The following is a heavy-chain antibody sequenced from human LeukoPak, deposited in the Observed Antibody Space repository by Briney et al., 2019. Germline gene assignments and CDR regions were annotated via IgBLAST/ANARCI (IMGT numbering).Heavy chain of an antibody. D-gene: IGHD3-22*01. J-gene: IGHJ4*01. CDR2: IYSSGSA. CDR3: ARHSDYYDT. Sequence: SETLSLTCTVSGASINNNFWTWIRQPPGKGLEWIGYIYSSGSANYNPSLKSRVIISGDTSKNQISLNLTSVTAADTAVYFCARHSDYYDTWGHGTLVTVSS. CDR1: GASINNNF. V-gene: IGHV4-59*08.